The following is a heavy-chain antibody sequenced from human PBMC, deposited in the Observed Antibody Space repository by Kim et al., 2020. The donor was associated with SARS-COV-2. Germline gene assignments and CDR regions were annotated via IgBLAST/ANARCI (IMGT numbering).Heavy chain of an antibody. D-gene: IGHD6-13*01. Sequence: SETLSLTCTVSGGSISSGGYYWSWIRQHPGKGLEWIGYIYYSGSTYYNPSLKSRVTISVDTSKNQFSLKLSSVTAADTAVYYCARGRGAAAPYYYYGMDVWGQGTTVTVSS. V-gene: IGHV4-31*03. J-gene: IGHJ6*02. CDR3: ARGRGAAAPYYYYGMDV. CDR1: GGSISSGGYY. CDR2: IYYSGST.